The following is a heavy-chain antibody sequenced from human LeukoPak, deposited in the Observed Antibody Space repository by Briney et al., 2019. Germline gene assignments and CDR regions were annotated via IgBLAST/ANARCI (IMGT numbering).Heavy chain of an antibody. CDR3: ARTLLWFGELPEAFYYYGMDV. D-gene: IGHD3-10*01. J-gene: IGHJ6*02. CDR1: GGSISSGSYY. CDR2: IYTSGST. Sequence: SQTLSLTCTVSGGSISSGSYYWSWIRQPAGKGLEWIGRIYTSGSTNYNPSLKSRVTISVDTSKNQFSLKLSSVTAADTAVYYCARTLLWFGELPEAFYYYGMDVWGQGTTVTVSS. V-gene: IGHV4-61*02.